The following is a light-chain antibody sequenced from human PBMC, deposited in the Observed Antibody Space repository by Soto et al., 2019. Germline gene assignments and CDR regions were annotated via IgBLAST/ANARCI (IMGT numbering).Light chain of an antibody. CDR2: TTN. CDR1: TGAVTSGNY. V-gene: IGLV7-43*01. Sequence: QAVVTQEPSLTVSPGGTVTLTCASNTGAVTSGNYASWFQQKPGQAPRTLIYTTNNKHSWTPARVSGSLLGDKAALTVSGVQPEDEADYYCLLYYGGAHLVFGGGTKVTVL. J-gene: IGLJ3*02. CDR3: LLYYGGAHLV.